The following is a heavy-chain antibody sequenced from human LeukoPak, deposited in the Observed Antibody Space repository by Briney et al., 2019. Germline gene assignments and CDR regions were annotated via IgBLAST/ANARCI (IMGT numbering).Heavy chain of an antibody. CDR1: GGTFSRYS. CDR3: ARGGNQLTDAFDI. V-gene: IGHV1-69*01. CDR2: ITPIFGTP. D-gene: IGHD6-6*01. Sequence: GSSVKVSXKASGGTFSRYSISWVRQAPGQGLEWMGGITPIFGTPNYAQKFQGRVTITADESTSTAYMELSSLRSEDTAVYYCARGGNQLTDAFDIWGQGTMVTVSS. J-gene: IGHJ3*02.